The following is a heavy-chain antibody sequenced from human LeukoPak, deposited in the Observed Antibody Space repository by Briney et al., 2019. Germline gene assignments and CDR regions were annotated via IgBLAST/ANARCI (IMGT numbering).Heavy chain of an antibody. D-gene: IGHD3-10*01. V-gene: IGHV3-23*01. CDR3: AKDQGYYGSGSYKEYFQH. J-gene: IGHJ1*01. CDR2: ISGSGDTT. CDR1: GFTFSSYA. Sequence: HTGGSLRLSCAASGFTFSSYAMTWVRQAPGKGLEWVSAISGSGDTTYYADSVKGRFTTSRDNSKNTLYLRMNSLRADDTAVYYCAKDQGYYGSGSYKEYFQHWXXXTLVTVSS.